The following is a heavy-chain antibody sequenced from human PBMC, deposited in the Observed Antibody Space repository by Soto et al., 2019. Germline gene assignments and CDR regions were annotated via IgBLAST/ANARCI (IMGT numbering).Heavy chain of an antibody. CDR1: GGSVSSGSHY. Sequence: QMQLQESGPGLVKSSETLSLTCTVSGGSVSSGSHYWSWIRQPPGKGLEWIGYIYYSGGTNYNPSFKSRVTISVDTSKNQFSLKLSSVTPADTALYYCASVDSTTVAFDYWGQGTLVTVSS. CDR2: IYYSGGT. J-gene: IGHJ4*02. D-gene: IGHD3-22*01. V-gene: IGHV4-61*01. CDR3: ASVDSTTVAFDY.